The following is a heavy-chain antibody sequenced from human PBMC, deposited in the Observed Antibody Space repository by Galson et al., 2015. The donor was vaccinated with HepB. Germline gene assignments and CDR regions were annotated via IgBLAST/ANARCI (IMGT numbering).Heavy chain of an antibody. V-gene: IGHV1-69*13. CDR3: ARGHSSRGWFDP. CDR1: GGPFSSYS. J-gene: IGHJ5*02. CDR2: IIPLFATT. Sequence: SVKVSCKASGGPFSSYSISWVRQAPGHGLEWMGGIIPLFATTIYAQKFQSRVTITADESTSTVYMDLSSLRSEDTAVYYCARGHSSRGWFDPWGQGTLVIVSS. D-gene: IGHD2-2*01.